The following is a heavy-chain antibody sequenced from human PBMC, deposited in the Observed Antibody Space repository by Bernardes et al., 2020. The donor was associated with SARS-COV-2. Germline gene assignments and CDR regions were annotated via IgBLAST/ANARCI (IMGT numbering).Heavy chain of an antibody. CDR1: GFSFSSYS. CDR2: ISSTSITM. J-gene: IGHJ6*02. CDR3: ARDSNDYVWGTYYYGMDA. V-gene: IGHV3-48*01. D-gene: IGHD3-16*01. Sequence: GGSLRLSCAASGFSFSSYSMNWVRQAPGKGLEWVSYISSTSITMYYADSVKGRFTISRDNAKSSLYLQMNSLRAEDTAVYYCARDSNDYVWGTYYYGMDAWGQGTTVTVSS.